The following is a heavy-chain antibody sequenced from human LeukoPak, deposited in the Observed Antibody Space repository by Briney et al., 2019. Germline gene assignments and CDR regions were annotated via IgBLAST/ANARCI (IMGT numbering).Heavy chain of an antibody. V-gene: IGHV4-31*11. CDR3: ARARKETMMDLFSRRTKYYFDY. J-gene: IGHJ4*02. D-gene: IGHD3-22*01. CDR1: GGSISSGGYY. Sequence: SETLSLTCAVSGGSISSGGYYWSWIRQHPGKGLEWIGYIYYSGSTYYNPSLKSRVTISVDTSKNQFSLKLSSVTAADTAVYYCARARKETMMDLFSRRTKYYFDYWGQGTLVTVSS. CDR2: IYYSGST.